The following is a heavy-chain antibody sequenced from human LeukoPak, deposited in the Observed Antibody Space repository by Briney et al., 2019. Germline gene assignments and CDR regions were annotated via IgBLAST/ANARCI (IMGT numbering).Heavy chain of an antibody. CDR2: IYYSGSN. V-gene: IGHV4-59*01. J-gene: IGHJ3*01. D-gene: IGHD2-21*02. CDR1: GVSMSSYY. Sequence: TETLSLTCTVSGVSMSSYYWSWIRQPPGKGLEWIGYIYYSGSNKYNPSLKSRVAISIDTSKNQFSLKLNSVTTADTAVYYCARSLPCPCGGDCWGAFDLWGQGTLVPVSS. CDR3: ARSLPCPCGGDCWGAFDL.